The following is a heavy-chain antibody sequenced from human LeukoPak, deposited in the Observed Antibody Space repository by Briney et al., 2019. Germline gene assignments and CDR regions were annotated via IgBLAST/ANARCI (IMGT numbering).Heavy chain of an antibody. Sequence: GGSLRLSCAASGFTFSDYYMSWIRQAPGKGLEWVSYISSSGSTIYYADSLKGRFTISRDNAKNSLYLQMNSLRAEDTAVYYCARTAYYYDSSGYDDAFDIWGQGTMVTVSS. CDR3: ARTAYYYDSSGYDDAFDI. CDR1: GFTFSDYY. CDR2: ISSSGSTI. V-gene: IGHV3-11*01. D-gene: IGHD3-22*01. J-gene: IGHJ3*02.